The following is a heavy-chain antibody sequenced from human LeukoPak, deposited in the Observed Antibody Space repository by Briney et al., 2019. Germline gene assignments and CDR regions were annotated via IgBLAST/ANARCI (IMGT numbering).Heavy chain of an antibody. CDR3: ARDRFEDYGDTELGY. CDR2: IKQDGSEK. V-gene: IGHV3-7*01. Sequence: GGSLRLSCAASGFIFSTYWMSWVRQAPGKGLEWVANIKQDGSEKYYVDSVKGRFTISRDNAKNSLYLQMNSLRAEDTAVYYCARDRFEDYGDTELGYWGQGTLVTVSS. J-gene: IGHJ4*02. CDR1: GFIFSTYW. D-gene: IGHD4-17*01.